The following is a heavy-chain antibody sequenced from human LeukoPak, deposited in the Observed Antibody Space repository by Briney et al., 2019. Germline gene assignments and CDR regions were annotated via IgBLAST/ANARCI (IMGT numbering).Heavy chain of an antibody. J-gene: IGHJ4*02. D-gene: IGHD2-21*02. CDR1: GFTSTSYA. Sequence: TGGSLRLSCEASGFTSTSYAIHWVRQAPGKGLEWVAVISYDGSYKYYADSVKGRFTMSRDYSKNTVYLQMNSLRAEDTAVYYCAKDGTYCGGDCYSNFDYWGQGTLVTVSS. V-gene: IGHV3-30-3*01. CDR3: AKDGTYCGGDCYSNFDY. CDR2: ISYDGSYK.